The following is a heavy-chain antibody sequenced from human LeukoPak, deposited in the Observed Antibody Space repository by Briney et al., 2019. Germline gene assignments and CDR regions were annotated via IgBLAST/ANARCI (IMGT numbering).Heavy chain of an antibody. CDR3: ARGDAFSGDH. Sequence: GGSLRLSCAASGFTFRNFWMSWVRQAPGRGLEWVANIHPEGNEKYHVESVKGRFTISRDNAKSSLFLQTNGLRAEDTAVYYCARGDAFSGDHWGQGTLVTVSS. CDR2: IHPEGNEK. V-gene: IGHV3-7*04. J-gene: IGHJ4*02. CDR1: GFTFRNFW.